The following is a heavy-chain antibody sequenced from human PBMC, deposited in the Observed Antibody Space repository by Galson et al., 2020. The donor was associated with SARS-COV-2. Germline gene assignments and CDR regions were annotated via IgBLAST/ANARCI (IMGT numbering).Heavy chain of an antibody. Sequence: SETLSLTCTVSGGSNSSGDYYWSWIRQPPGKGLEWIGYIYYSGSTYYNPSLKSRVTISVDTSKNQFSLKLSSVTAADTAVYYCASTNYAFWSGHPYDAFDIWGQGTMVTVSS. D-gene: IGHD3-3*01. J-gene: IGHJ3*02. CDR1: GGSNSSGDYY. CDR2: IYYSGST. CDR3: ASTNYAFWSGHPYDAFDI. V-gene: IGHV4-30-4*01.